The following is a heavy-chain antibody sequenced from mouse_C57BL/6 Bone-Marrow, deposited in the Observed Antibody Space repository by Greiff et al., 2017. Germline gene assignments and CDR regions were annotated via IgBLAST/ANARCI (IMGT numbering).Heavy chain of an antibody. CDR3: ARRGDYYSNCYAMDY. J-gene: IGHJ4*01. Sequence: VKLQESGPGLVAPSQSLSITCTVSGFPLTSYAISWVRQPPGKGLEWLGVIWTGGGTNYNSALKSSLSISKDNSKSQVFLKMNSLQTDDTARYYCARRGDYYSNCYAMDYWGQGTSVTVSS. CDR1: GFPLTSYA. CDR2: IWTGGGT. D-gene: IGHD2-5*01. V-gene: IGHV2-9-1*01.